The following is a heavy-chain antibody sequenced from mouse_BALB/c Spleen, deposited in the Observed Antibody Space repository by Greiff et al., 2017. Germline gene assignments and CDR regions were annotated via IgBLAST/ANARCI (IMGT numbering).Heavy chain of an antibody. D-gene: IGHD2-14*01. CDR3: TRVRPYYYAMDY. Sequence: EVKLVESGGGLVQPGGSMKLSCVASGFTFSSYWMSWVRQSPEKGLEWVAEIRLKSDNYATHYAESVKGKFTISRDDSKSRLYLQMNSLRAEDTGIYYCTRVRPYYYAMDYWGQGTSVTVSS. J-gene: IGHJ4*01. CDR1: GFTFSSYW. CDR2: IRLKSDNYAT. V-gene: IGHV6-6*02.